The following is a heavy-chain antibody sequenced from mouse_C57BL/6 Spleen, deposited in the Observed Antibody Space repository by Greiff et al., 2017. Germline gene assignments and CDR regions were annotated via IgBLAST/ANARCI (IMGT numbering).Heavy chain of an antibody. CDR3: ARENGSSSYYFDY. CDR1: GYTFTSYG. V-gene: IGHV1-81*01. CDR2: IYPRSGNT. D-gene: IGHD1-1*01. Sequence: QVQLQQSGAELARPGASVKLSCKASGYTFTSYGISWVKQRTGQGLEWIGEIYPRSGNTYYNEKFKGKATLTADKSSSTAYMELRSLTSEDSAVXVCARENGSSSYYFDYGGPGTTRTVSS. J-gene: IGHJ2*01.